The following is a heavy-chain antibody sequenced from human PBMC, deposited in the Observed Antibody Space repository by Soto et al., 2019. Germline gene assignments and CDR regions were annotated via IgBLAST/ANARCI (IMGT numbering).Heavy chain of an antibody. CDR3: AKDRDYYDSPRYFDF. D-gene: IGHD3-22*01. CDR1: GFSLSRYG. J-gene: IGHJ4*02. CDR2: ISGSGDNT. Sequence: LILSCAAAGFSLSRYGMSWVRHAPGKGLEWVSDISGSGDNTYYADSVKGRFTISRDNSKNTLYLQMNSLRAEDTAVYYCAKDRDYYDSPRYFDFWGQGTLVTAPQ. V-gene: IGHV3-23*01.